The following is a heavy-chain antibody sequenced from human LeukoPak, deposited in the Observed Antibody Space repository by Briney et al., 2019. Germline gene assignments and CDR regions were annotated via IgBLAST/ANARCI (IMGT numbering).Heavy chain of an antibody. D-gene: IGHD1-14*01. Sequence: GGSLRLSCAASGFTFNNYAMNWVRQAPGKGLEWVSVISGSGGTTYYADSVKGRFTISRDSSKNTLYLQMNSLRAEDTAVFYCAKVSGGGLYYDGMDVWGQGTTVTVSS. CDR3: AKVSGGGLYYDGMDV. CDR2: ISGSGGTT. J-gene: IGHJ6*02. CDR1: GFTFNNYA. V-gene: IGHV3-23*01.